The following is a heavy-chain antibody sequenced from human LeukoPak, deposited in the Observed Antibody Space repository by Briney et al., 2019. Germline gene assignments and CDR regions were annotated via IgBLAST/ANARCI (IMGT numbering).Heavy chain of an antibody. Sequence: GALRLSCAASGFTFSSYSMSWVRQAPGKGLEWVSGISTSNTYRLYADSVKGRFTISRDNAKSSLYLEMNSLRAEDTAVYYCARDVDGSGNYGFDWWGQGILVTVFS. V-gene: IGHV3-21*01. CDR2: ISTSNTYR. D-gene: IGHD3-10*01. CDR1: GFTFSSYS. J-gene: IGHJ4*02. CDR3: ARDVDGSGNYGFDW.